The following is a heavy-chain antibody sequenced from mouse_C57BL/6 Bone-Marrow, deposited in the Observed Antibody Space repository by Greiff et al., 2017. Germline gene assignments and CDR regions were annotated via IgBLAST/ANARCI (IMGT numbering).Heavy chain of an antibody. CDR2: IDPANGHT. CDR3: ASFLWGLLPYAMDY. D-gene: IGHD2-3*01. J-gene: IGHJ4*01. Sequence: LVESVAELVRPGASVKLSCTASGFNIKNTYMHWVKQRPEQGLEWIGRIDPANGHTKYAPKFQGKATITPATTSNTAYLLLSRLTSEDSAIYYFASFLWGLLPYAMDYWGQGTSVTVSS. V-gene: IGHV14-3*01. CDR1: GFNIKNTY.